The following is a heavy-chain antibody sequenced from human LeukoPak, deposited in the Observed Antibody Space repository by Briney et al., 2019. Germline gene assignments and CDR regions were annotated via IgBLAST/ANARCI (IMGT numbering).Heavy chain of an antibody. Sequence: PGGSLRLSCTASGFTFGDYAMSWFRQAPGKGLEWVGFIRSKAYGGTTEYAASVKGRLTISRDDSKSIAYLQMNSLKTEDTAVYYCTRDWGPLWFGELLSFDYWGQGTLVTVSS. D-gene: IGHD3-10*01. CDR2: IRSKAYGGTT. J-gene: IGHJ4*02. CDR1: GFTFGDYA. V-gene: IGHV3-49*03. CDR3: TRDWGPLWFGELLSFDY.